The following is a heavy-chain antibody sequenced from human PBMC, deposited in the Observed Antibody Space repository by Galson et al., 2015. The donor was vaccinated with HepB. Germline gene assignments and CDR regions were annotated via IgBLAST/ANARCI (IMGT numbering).Heavy chain of an antibody. Sequence: SVKVSCKASGYTFTIYGISWVRQAPGQGLEWMGWISAYNGNTNYAHKLQGRVTMTTDTSTSTAYMELRSLRSDDTAVYYCARVPMAGMFDYWGQGTLVTVSS. D-gene: IGHD6-19*01. J-gene: IGHJ4*02. CDR3: ARVPMAGMFDY. CDR1: GYTFTIYG. V-gene: IGHV1-18*04. CDR2: ISAYNGNT.